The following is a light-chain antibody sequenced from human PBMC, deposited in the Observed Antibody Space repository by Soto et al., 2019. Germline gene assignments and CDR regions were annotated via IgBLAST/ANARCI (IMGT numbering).Light chain of an antibody. J-gene: IGKJ5*01. CDR2: GAS. CDR1: QSVSSN. Sequence: EIVMTQSPATLAVSPGERATLSCRASQSVSSNLAWYQQKPGQAPRLLIYGASTRATGIPARFSGSGSGTKFTLTFSSLQSEDFAVYYCQQYNNWPQTFGQGTRLEIK. CDR3: QQYNNWPQT. V-gene: IGKV3-15*01.